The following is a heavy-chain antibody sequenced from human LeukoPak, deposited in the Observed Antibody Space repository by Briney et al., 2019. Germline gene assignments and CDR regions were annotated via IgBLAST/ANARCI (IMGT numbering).Heavy chain of an antibody. V-gene: IGHV4-34*01. D-gene: IGHD3-10*01. CDR2: INHSGST. CDR3: ARGLGTYDY. CDR1: GGSFSGYY. Sequence: PSETLSLTCAVYGGSFSGYYWSWIRQPPVKGLEWIGEINHSGSTNYNPSLKSRVTISVDTSKNQFSLKLSSVTAADTAVYYCARGLGTYDYWGQGTLVTVSS. J-gene: IGHJ4*02.